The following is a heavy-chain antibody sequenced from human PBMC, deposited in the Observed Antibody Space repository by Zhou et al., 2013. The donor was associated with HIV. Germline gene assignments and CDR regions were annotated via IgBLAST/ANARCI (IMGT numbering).Heavy chain of an antibody. D-gene: IGHD6-13*01. V-gene: IGHV1-8*03. Sequence: QVQLVQSGAEVKKPGASVKVSCKASGYTFTSYDINWVRQATGQGLEWMGWMNPNSGNTGYAQKFQGRVTITRNTSISTAYMELSSLRSEDTAVYYCARGLYSSSWTYDAFDIWGQGTMVTVSS. CDR1: GYTFTSYD. CDR2: MNPNSGNT. CDR3: ARGLYSSSWTYDAFDI. J-gene: IGHJ3*02.